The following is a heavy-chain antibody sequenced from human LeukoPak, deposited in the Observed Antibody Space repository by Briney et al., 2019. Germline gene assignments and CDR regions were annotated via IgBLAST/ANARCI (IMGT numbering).Heavy chain of an antibody. V-gene: IGHV4-39*07. D-gene: IGHD5-18*01. CDR2: INHSGST. CDR3: ARVADTAMVKSYYYYYYMDV. Sequence: SETLSLTCTVSGGSISSSTYYWGWIRQSPGKGLEWIGEINHSGSTNYNPSLKSRVTISVDTSKNQFSLKLSSVTAADTAVYYCARVADTAMVKSYYYYYYMDVWGKGTTVTVSS. CDR1: GGSISSSTYY. J-gene: IGHJ6*03.